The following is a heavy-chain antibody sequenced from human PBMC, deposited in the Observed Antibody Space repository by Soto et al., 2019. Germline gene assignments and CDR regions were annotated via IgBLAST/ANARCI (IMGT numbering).Heavy chain of an antibody. Sequence: ASVKVSCKASGGTFSSYAISWVRQAPGQGLEWMGGIIPIFGTANYAQKFQGRVTITADKSTSTAYMELSSLRSEDTAVYYCAREPGIAAASRYYGMDVWGQGTTVTVSS. D-gene: IGHD6-13*01. J-gene: IGHJ6*02. V-gene: IGHV1-69*06. CDR3: AREPGIAAASRYYGMDV. CDR2: IIPIFGTA. CDR1: GGTFSSYA.